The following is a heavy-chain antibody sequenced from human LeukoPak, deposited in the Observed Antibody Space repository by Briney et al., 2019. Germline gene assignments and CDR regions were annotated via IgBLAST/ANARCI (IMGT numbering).Heavy chain of an antibody. V-gene: IGHV1-2*02. D-gene: IGHD3-10*01. CDR3: ARTPHNHPLWFGEWAFDI. CDR1: GYTFTGYY. CDR2: INPNSGGT. Sequence: ASVKVSCKASGYTFTGYYMHWVRQAPGQGLEWMGWINPNSGGTNYAQKFQGRVTMTTDTSTSTAYMELRSLRSDDTAVYYCARTPHNHPLWFGEWAFDIWGQGTMVTVSS. J-gene: IGHJ3*02.